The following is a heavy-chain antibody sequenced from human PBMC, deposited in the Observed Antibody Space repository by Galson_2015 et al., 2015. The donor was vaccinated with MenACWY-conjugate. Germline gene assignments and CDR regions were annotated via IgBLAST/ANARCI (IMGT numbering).Heavy chain of an antibody. CDR3: ARAGWYRFDY. CDR1: GFTFSSYW. V-gene: IGHV3-74*01. D-gene: IGHD6-19*01. J-gene: IGHJ4*02. Sequence: LRLSCAPSGFTFSSYWLHWVRQAPGEGPMWVARINSDGTTINYADSVKGRFTISRDNAKNTLYLQMNSLRAEDTAVYYCARAGWYRFDYWGQGTLVTVSS. CDR2: INSDGTTI.